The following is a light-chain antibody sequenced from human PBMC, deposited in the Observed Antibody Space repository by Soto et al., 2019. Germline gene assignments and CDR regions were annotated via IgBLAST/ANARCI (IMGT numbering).Light chain of an antibody. CDR3: QQYESSVT. CDR2: GAS. CDR1: QSVSSSF. J-gene: IGKJ1*01. Sequence: EIELTQSPGSLSLSPGEGATLSCRASQSVSSSFFAWYQQKPGQAPSLLIYGASRRATGVPDRFSGSGSGTDFTLSISRLEPEDFAVYYCQQYESSVTFSQGTKVEIK. V-gene: IGKV3-20*01.